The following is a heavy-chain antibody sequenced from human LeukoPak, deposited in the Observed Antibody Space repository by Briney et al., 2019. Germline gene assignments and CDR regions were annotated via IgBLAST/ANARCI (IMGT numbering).Heavy chain of an antibody. J-gene: IGHJ5*02. D-gene: IGHD2-2*01. CDR2: IYTSGST. Sequence: SETLSLTCTVSGGSISSYYWSWIRQPAGKGLEWIGRIYTSGSTNYNPSLKSRVTISVDKSKNQFSLKLSSVTAADTAVYYCARENSLWCSSTSCPPFPFDPGGQGTLVTVSS. V-gene: IGHV4-4*07. CDR1: GGSISSYY. CDR3: ARENSLWCSSTSCPPFPFDP.